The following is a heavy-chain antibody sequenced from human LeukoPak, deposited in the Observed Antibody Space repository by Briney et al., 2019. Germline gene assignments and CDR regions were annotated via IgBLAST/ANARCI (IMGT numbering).Heavy chain of an antibody. CDR2: ISSISSYT. D-gene: IGHD5-12*01. CDR1: GFTFSNYY. Sequence: GGSLTLSCPASGFTFSNYYIKWVSPAAGRVLEWVAFISSISSYTYYADVVKGPFTISRDNAKNSLYLQISRLRDEDTAVYYCARVLYRGYSGYDHFDFWGQGTLVTVSS. V-gene: IGHV3-21*01. CDR3: ARVLYRGYSGYDHFDF. J-gene: IGHJ4*02.